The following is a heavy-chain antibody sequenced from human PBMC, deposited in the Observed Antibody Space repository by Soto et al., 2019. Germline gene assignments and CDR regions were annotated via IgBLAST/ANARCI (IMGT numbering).Heavy chain of an antibody. Sequence: GGSLRLSCAASEFRFSSYAMSWVRQAPGKGLEWVSAISGSGGSTYYADSVKGRFTISRDNSKNTLYLQMNSLRAEDTAVYYCAKGRFMVRGVISYFDYWGQGTLVTVSS. CDR2: ISGSGGST. D-gene: IGHD3-10*01. J-gene: IGHJ4*02. CDR1: EFRFSSYA. CDR3: AKGRFMVRGVISYFDY. V-gene: IGHV3-23*01.